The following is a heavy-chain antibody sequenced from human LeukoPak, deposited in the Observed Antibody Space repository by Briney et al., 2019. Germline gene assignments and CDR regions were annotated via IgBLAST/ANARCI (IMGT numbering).Heavy chain of an antibody. D-gene: IGHD3-3*01. V-gene: IGHV1-18*01. CDR1: GYTFTSYG. J-gene: IGHJ4*02. CDR2: ISAYNGNT. Sequence: ASVKVSCKASGYTFTSYGISWVRQAPGQGLEGMGWISAYNGNTNYAQKLQGRVTMTTDTSTSTAYMELRSLRSDDTAVYYCARVVYDFWSGYYIDYWGQGTLVTVSS. CDR3: ARVVYDFWSGYYIDY.